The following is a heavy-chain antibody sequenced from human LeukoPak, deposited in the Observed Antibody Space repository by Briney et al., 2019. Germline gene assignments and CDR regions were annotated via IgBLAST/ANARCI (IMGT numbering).Heavy chain of an antibody. D-gene: IGHD3-10*02. CDR1: GFTFDDYA. V-gene: IGHV3-9*01. CDR2: ISWNSGSI. CDR3: AKVSYDRYYFDY. Sequence: GGSLRLPCAASGFTFDDYAMHWVRQAPGKGLEWVSGISWNSGSIGYADSVKGRFTISRDNAKNSLYLQMNSLRAEDTALYYCAKVSYDRYYFDYWGQGTLVTVSS. J-gene: IGHJ4*02.